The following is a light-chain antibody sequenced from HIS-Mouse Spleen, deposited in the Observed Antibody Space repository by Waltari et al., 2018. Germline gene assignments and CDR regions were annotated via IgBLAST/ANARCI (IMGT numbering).Light chain of an antibody. CDR1: RSDVGGYIC. CDR3: CSYAGSYTLV. Sequence: QSALTQPRSVSGSPGQSVTLSRTGTRSDVGGYICVSGYQQHPGKAPKLMIYDVSKRPSGVPDRFSGSKSGNTASLTISGLQAEDEADYYCCSYAGSYTLVFGGGTKLTVL. V-gene: IGLV2-11*01. CDR2: DVS. J-gene: IGLJ2*01.